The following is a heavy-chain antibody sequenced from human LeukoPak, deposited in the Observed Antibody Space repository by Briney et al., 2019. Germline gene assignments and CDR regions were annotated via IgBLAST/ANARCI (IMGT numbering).Heavy chain of an antibody. Sequence: PSETLSLTCNVSGGSISNYYWTWIRQPAGKGLEWIGRIYSSGTTTYNPSLKSRLTISVDTSKNQFSLKLSSVTAADTAVYYCARAPVTMVRGVIIPNWFDPWGQGTLVTVSS. J-gene: IGHJ5*02. CDR1: GGSISNYY. CDR3: ARAPVTMVRGVIIPNWFDP. V-gene: IGHV4-4*07. CDR2: IYSSGTT. D-gene: IGHD3-10*01.